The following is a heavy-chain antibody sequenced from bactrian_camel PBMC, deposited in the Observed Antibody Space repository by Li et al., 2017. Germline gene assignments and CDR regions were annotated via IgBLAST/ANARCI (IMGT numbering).Heavy chain of an antibody. Sequence: DVQLVESGGDLRQPGGSLRLSCVASGFTFSRYAVGWVRQAPGKGLEWISSTDGSGRTTAYADSVKGRFTISRANAKNTLYLQMNSLKHEDTALYYCAVNAVCWDEKLEEKDFGYWGQGTQVTVS. CDR2: TDGSGRTT. D-gene: IGHD5*01. CDR3: AVNAVCWDEKLEEKDFGY. CDR1: GFTFSRYA. J-gene: IGHJ6*01. V-gene: IGHV3S42*01.